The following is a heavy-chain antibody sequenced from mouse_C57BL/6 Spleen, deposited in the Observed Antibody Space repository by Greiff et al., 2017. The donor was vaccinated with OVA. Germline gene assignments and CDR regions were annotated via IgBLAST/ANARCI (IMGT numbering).Heavy chain of an antibody. Sequence: EVHLVESGEGLVKPGGSLKLSCAASGFTFSSYAMSWVRQTPEKRLEWVAYISSGGDYIYYADTVKGRFTISRDNARNTLYLQMSSLKSEDTAMYYCTRTPPYSFYFDYWGQGTTLTVSS. CDR1: GFTFSSYA. CDR2: ISSGGDYI. D-gene: IGHD1-1*01. J-gene: IGHJ2*01. V-gene: IGHV5-9-1*02. CDR3: TRTPPYSFYFDY.